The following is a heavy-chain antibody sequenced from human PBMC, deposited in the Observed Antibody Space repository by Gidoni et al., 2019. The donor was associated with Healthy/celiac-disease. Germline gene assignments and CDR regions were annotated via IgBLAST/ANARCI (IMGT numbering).Heavy chain of an antibody. D-gene: IGHD6-13*01. CDR2: ISSSSSDT. V-gene: IGHV3-11*06. Sequence: QVQLVVSGGGLVKPGGSLRLSCSASGFTFSDNYMSWIRQATGKGLEWVSYISSSSSDTNYADSVKGRFTISRDNAKNSLYLQMNSLRAEDTAVYYCARVRAAAGPPYFDYWGQGTLVTVSS. J-gene: IGHJ4*02. CDR1: GFTFSDNY. CDR3: ARVRAAAGPPYFDY.